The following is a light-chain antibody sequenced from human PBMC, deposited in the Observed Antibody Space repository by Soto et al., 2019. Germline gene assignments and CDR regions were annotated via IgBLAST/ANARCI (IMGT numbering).Light chain of an antibody. CDR3: QQYGSWT. J-gene: IGKJ1*01. V-gene: IGKV3-20*01. CDR1: QTISTNN. CDR2: GTS. Sequence: EIVLTQSPGTLSVSPGERATLSCRASQTISTNNLAWYQQKPGQAPSLLICGTSSRATGIPDRFSGSGSGTDFTLNISRLEPEDSAIYYCQQYGSWTFGQGTKVEIK.